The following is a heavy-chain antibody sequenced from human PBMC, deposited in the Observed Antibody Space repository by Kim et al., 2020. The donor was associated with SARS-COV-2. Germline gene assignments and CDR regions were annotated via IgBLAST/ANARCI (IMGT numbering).Heavy chain of an antibody. D-gene: IGHD3-22*01. CDR1: GFTFSSYE. CDR2: ISSSGSTI. CDR3: ARTTHFFDYYDSSGTKGGYFDL. V-gene: IGHV3-48*03. J-gene: IGHJ2*01. Sequence: GGSLRLSCAASGFTFSSYEMNWVRQAPGKGLEWVSYISSSGSTIYYADSVKGRFTISRDNAKNSLYLQMNSLRAEDTAVYYCARTTHFFDYYDSSGTKGGYFDLWGRGTLVTVSS.